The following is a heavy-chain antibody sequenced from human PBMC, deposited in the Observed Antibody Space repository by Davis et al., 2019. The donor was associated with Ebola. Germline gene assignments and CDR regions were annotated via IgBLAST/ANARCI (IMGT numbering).Heavy chain of an antibody. CDR2: IDPENAEA. V-gene: IGHV1-24*01. D-gene: IGHD3-16*01. CDR1: GYTLTELS. CDR3: AAGGRGGGFDV. J-gene: IGHJ3*01. Sequence: AASVKVSCKVSGYTLTELSIHWVRQAPGKGLEWLGNIDPENAEAIYADKFEGRVIMTADTSSDTAYVILSSLRSEDSAVYYCAAGGRGGGFDVWGQGTMVTVS.